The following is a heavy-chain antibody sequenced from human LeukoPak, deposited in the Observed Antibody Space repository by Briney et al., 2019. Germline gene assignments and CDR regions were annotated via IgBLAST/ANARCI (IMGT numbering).Heavy chain of an antibody. CDR2: INPNSGGT. CDR3: ARGYYDYVWGSYRSEGDWFDP. J-gene: IGHJ5*02. V-gene: IGHV1-2*02. Sequence: ASVKVSCKASGYTFTGYYMHWVRQAPGQGLEWMGWINPNSGGTNYAQKFQGRVTMTRDTSISTAYMELSRLRSDDTAVYYCARGYYDYVWGSYRSEGDWFDPWGQGTLVTVSS. CDR1: GYTFTGYY. D-gene: IGHD3-16*02.